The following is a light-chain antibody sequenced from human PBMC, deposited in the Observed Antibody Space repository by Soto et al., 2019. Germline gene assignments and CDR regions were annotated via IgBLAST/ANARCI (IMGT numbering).Light chain of an antibody. J-gene: IGKJ2*01. Sequence: EIVMTQSPATLSVSPGERATLSCRASQSVSSNLAWYQQKPGQAPRLLIYGASTRATGIPARFSGSGSGTEFNPTISSLQSEDFAVYYCQQDNNWPPTFGQGTKLEIK. CDR1: QSVSSN. CDR3: QQDNNWPPT. CDR2: GAS. V-gene: IGKV3-15*01.